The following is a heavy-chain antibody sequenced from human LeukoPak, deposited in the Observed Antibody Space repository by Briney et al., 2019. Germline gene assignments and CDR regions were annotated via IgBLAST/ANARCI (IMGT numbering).Heavy chain of an antibody. CDR2: INPNSGGT. D-gene: IGHD2-21*02. V-gene: IGHV1-2*02. Sequence: ASVNVSCKASGYTFTGYYMHWVRQAPGQGLEWMGWINPNSGGTNYAQKFQGRVTMTRDTSISTAYMELSRLRSDDTAVYYCARDHIVVVTATHTNWFDPWGQGTLVTVSS. J-gene: IGHJ5*02. CDR3: ARDHIVVVTATHTNWFDP. CDR1: GYTFTGYY.